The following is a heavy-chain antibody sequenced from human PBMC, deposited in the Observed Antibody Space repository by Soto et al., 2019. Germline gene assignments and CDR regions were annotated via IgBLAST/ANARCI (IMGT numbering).Heavy chain of an antibody. V-gene: IGHV3-7*04. J-gene: IGHJ3*02. D-gene: IGHD3-22*01. Sequence: EVQLVESGGGLVQPGGSLRLSCAASGFTFSTYWMSWVRQAPGKGLEWVANIKQDESEKWYVDSVKGRFTISRDNAKKSLYLQMNSLRVEDTAVYYCARGDYHDSSGPFSDAFDIWGQGTMVTVSS. CDR2: IKQDESEK. CDR1: GFTFSTYW. CDR3: ARGDYHDSSGPFSDAFDI.